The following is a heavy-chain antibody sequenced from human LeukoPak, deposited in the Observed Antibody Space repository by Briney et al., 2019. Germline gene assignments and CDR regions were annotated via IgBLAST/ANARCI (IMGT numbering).Heavy chain of an antibody. CDR1: GFTFSGSA. J-gene: IGHJ4*02. D-gene: IGHD2-15*01. Sequence: GGSLRLSCAASGFTFSGSAMHWVRQASGKGLEWVGRIRSKANSYATAYAASVKGRFTISRDDSKNTAYLQMNSLKTEDTAVYYCTSWRELGYCSGGSCYLQNDYWGQGTLVTASS. CDR3: TSWRELGYCSGGSCYLQNDY. CDR2: IRSKANSYAT. V-gene: IGHV3-73*01.